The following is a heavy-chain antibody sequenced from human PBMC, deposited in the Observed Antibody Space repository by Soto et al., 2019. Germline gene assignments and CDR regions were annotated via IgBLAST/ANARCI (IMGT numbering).Heavy chain of an antibody. CDR2: IYHSGST. D-gene: IGHD6-19*01. J-gene: IGHJ4*02. CDR3: ARDPIAVAGKFKDY. Sequence: SETLSLTCAVSGGSISSSNWWSWVRQPPGKGLEWIGEIYHSGSTNYNPSLKSRVTISVDKSKNQFSLKLSSVTAADTAVYYCARDPIAVAGKFKDYWGQGTLVTVSS. CDR1: GGSISSSNW. V-gene: IGHV4-4*02.